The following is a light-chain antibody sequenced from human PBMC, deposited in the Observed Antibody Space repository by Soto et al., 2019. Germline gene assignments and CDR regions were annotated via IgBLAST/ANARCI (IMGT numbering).Light chain of an antibody. CDR3: SSYTSSNTAI. CDR2: DVS. CDR1: SSDVGRYNY. Sequence: QSALTQPASVSGSPGQSITISCTGTSSDVGRYNYISWYQQHPGKAPKLMVYDVSDRPSGVSNRFSGSKSGNTASLTISGLQAEDEADYYCSSYTSSNTAIFGGGTQLTVL. V-gene: IGLV2-14*03. J-gene: IGLJ2*01.